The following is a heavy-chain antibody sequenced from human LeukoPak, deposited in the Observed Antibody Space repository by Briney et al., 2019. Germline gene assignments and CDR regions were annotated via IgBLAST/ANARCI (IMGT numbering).Heavy chain of an antibody. CDR3: AREGGYSHAFDY. CDR2: INSDGSST. J-gene: IGHJ4*02. Sequence: AVSLRFSCAASGFTFSSYWMYWVRHAPGKGLVWFSRINSDGSSTTHADSVKGRFTISRDNAKNTLYLQMNSLRAEDTAVYYCAREGGYSHAFDYWGQGTLVTVSS. CDR1: GFTFSSYW. V-gene: IGHV3-74*03. D-gene: IGHD3-22*01.